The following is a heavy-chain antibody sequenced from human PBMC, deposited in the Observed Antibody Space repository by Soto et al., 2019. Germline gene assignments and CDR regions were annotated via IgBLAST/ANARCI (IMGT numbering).Heavy chain of an antibody. Sequence: QVQLQESGPGLVKPSGTLSLTCAVSSGSISSSNWWSWVRQPPGKGLEWIGEIYHSGSTNYNPSLKSRGTISVDKSKNLFSLKLSSVTAADTAVYYCATELACFGGVIVTRGWFDPLGQGPLITVSS. J-gene: IGHJ5*02. CDR2: IYHSGST. CDR1: SGSISSSNW. CDR3: ATELACFGGVIVTRGWFDP. D-gene: IGHD3-16*02. V-gene: IGHV4-4*02.